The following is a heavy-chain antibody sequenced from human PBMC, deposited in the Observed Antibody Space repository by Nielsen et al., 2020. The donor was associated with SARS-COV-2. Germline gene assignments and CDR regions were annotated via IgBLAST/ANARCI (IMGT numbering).Heavy chain of an antibody. D-gene: IGHD3-3*01. J-gene: IGHJ6*02. CDR3: ARYPSNLITIFGVVPPPTVNYYYYGMDV. CDR2: ISAYNGNT. Sequence: ASVKVSCKASGYTFTSYGISWVRQAPGQGLEWMGWISAYNGNTNYAQKLQGRVTMTTDTSTSTAYMELRSLRSDDTAVYYCARYPSNLITIFGVVPPPTVNYYYYGMDVWGQGTTVTVSS. CDR1: GYTFTSYG. V-gene: IGHV1-18*01.